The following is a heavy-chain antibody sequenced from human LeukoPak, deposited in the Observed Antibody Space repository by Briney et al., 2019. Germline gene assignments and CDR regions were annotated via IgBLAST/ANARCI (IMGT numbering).Heavy chain of an antibody. V-gene: IGHV7-4-1*02. CDR1: GYSFTNYA. Sequence: ASVKVSCKASGYSFTNYAMNWVRQAPGQGLEWMGWVNTNTGNPTYAQGFTGRFVFSLDTSVSTAYLQISSLKAEDTAVYYCARNNADGEGRFSYWGQGTLVTVSS. CDR3: ARNNADGEGRFSY. D-gene: IGHD3-10*01. J-gene: IGHJ4*02. CDR2: VNTNTGNP.